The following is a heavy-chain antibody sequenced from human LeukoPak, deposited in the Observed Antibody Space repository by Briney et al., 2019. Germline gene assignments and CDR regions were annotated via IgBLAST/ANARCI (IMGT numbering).Heavy chain of an antibody. D-gene: IGHD1-20*01. CDR3: ARDNWNDGNFDI. Sequence: GGSLRLSCAASGFTVNRNYMNWVRQAPGKGLEWVSVIYTGGSRYYADSVKGLFTISRDNSKNTLYLQMNSLRAEDTAVYYCARDNWNDGNFDIWGQGTLVTVSS. CDR1: GFTVNRNY. CDR2: IYTGGSR. J-gene: IGHJ4*02. V-gene: IGHV3-53*01.